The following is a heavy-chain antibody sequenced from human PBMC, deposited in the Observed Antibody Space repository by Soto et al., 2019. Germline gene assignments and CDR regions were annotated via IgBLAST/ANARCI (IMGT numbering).Heavy chain of an antibody. CDR3: ASLGKSSGGDY. V-gene: IGHV3-21*01. CDR1: GFTFSSYS. D-gene: IGHD6-25*01. J-gene: IGHJ4*02. CDR2: ISSSSSYI. Sequence: EVQLVESGGGLVKPGGSLRLSCAASGFTFSSYSMNWVRQAPGKGLEWVSSISSSSSYIYYADSVKGRFTISRDNAKNSRYLQMNSRGAEDTDVYYCASLGKSSGGDYWGQGTLVTVSS.